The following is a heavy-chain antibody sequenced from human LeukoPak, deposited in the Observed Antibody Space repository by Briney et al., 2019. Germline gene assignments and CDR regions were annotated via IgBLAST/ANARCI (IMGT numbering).Heavy chain of an antibody. J-gene: IGHJ2*01. V-gene: IGHV3-66*01. D-gene: IGHD3-22*01. CDR2: IYSGGST. Sequence: GGSLRLSCAASGFTVSSNYMSWVRQAPGKGLEWVSAIYSGGSTYYADSVKGRFTISRDNSKNTLYLQMNSLRAEDTAVYYCARAQITMIVVGYFDLWGRGTLVTVSS. CDR1: GFTVSSNY. CDR3: ARAQITMIVVGYFDL.